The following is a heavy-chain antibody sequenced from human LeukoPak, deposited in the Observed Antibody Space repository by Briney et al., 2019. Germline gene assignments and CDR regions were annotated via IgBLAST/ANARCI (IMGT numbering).Heavy chain of an antibody. Sequence: GGSLRLSCAASGFTFSSHWMSWVRQAPGKGLEWVASVKQDVGEKYYVDSVKGRFTISRDNAKNSLSLHMNSLRVEDTAVYYCARERNTAIVTAFDVWGQGTMVTVSS. CDR3: ARERNTAIVTAFDV. D-gene: IGHD5-18*01. J-gene: IGHJ3*01. CDR1: GFTFSSHW. V-gene: IGHV3-7*01. CDR2: VKQDVGEK.